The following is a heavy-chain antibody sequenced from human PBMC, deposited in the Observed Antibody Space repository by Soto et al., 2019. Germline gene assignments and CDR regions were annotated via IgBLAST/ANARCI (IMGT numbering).Heavy chain of an antibody. J-gene: IGHJ6*03. CDR1: GYSFTSYW. V-gene: IGHV5-51*01. CDR3: ARTDYDFWSGYSSYMDV. CDR2: IYPGDSDT. Sequence: GASLKISCKGSGYSFTSYWIGWVRQMPGKGLEWMGIIYPGDSDTRYSPSFQGQVTISADKSISTAYLQWSSLKASDTAMYYCARTDYDFWSGYSSYMDVWGKGTTVTVSS. D-gene: IGHD3-3*01.